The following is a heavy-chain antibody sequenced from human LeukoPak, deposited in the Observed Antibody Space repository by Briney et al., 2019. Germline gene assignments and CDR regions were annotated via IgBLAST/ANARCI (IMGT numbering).Heavy chain of an antibody. J-gene: IGHJ4*02. CDR1: GFTFSSYS. Sequence: GGSLRLSCAASGFTFSSYSMNWVRQAPGKGLEWVSSISSSSSYIYYADSVKGRFTISRDNAKNSLYLQMNSLRAEDTAVYYCAREELWSPYFDYWGQGTLVTVSS. CDR2: ISSSSSYI. CDR3: AREELWSPYFDY. D-gene: IGHD5-18*01. V-gene: IGHV3-21*01.